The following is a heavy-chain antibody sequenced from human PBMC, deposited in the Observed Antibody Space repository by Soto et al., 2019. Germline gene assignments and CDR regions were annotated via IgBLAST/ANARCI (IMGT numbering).Heavy chain of an antibody. CDR1: GGSISIGGNY. Sequence: SETLSLTCTVSGGSISIGGNYWSWIRQHPGKGLEWIGYIYYSGSTYYNPSLKSRVTISVDTSKNQFSLKLRSVTAADTAVYYCASSPQGYCSGGSCYGFDYWGQGTLVTVSS. V-gene: IGHV4-31*03. J-gene: IGHJ4*02. CDR2: IYYSGST. CDR3: ASSPQGYCSGGSCYGFDY. D-gene: IGHD2-15*01.